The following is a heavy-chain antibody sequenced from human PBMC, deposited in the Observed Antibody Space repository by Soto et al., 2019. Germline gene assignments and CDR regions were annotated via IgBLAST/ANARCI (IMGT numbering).Heavy chain of an antibody. J-gene: IGHJ3*02. CDR1: GFKFDDYA. V-gene: IGHV3-9*01. D-gene: IGHD3-16*01. Sequence: EVQLVESGGGLVQPGGSLRLSCAASGFKFDDYAMHWVRQAPGKGLEWVSGISWKSGDINYEDSVKGRFTISRDNAKNSLLLQMNNLSADDTALYYCVKEKVPTFLHAFDIWGQGTMVTVSS. CDR2: ISWKSGDI. CDR3: VKEKVPTFLHAFDI.